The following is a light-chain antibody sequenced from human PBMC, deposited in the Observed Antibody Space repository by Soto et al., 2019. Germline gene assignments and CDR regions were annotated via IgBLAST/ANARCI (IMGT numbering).Light chain of an antibody. J-gene: IGKJ2*03. V-gene: IGKV3-15*01. CDR1: QSVGSN. CDR3: QQYHNWYS. Sequence: EIVMTQSPATLSVSPGATATLSCRASQSVGSNVAWYQQKPGQAPRLLIYGATSRITGIPVKFNGTGSGTEFTLTIRSLQSEDFAVYYCQQYHNWYSFGQGTKLGIK. CDR2: GAT.